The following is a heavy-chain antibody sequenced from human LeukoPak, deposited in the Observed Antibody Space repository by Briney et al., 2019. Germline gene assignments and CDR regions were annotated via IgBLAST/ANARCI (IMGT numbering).Heavy chain of an antibody. J-gene: IGHJ4*02. V-gene: IGHV3-64*01. CDR1: GFTFSSYA. Sequence: GGSLRLSCAASGFTFSSYAMSWVRQAPGKGLEYVSAISSNGGSTYYANSVKGRFTISRDNSKNTLYLQMGSLRAEDMAVYYCARDPGDCSSTSCYASFDYWGQGTLVAVSS. CDR2: ISSNGGST. CDR3: ARDPGDCSSTSCYASFDY. D-gene: IGHD2-2*01.